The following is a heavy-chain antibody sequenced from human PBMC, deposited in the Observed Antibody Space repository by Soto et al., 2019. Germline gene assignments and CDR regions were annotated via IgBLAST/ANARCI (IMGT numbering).Heavy chain of an antibody. V-gene: IGHV3-23*01. D-gene: IGHD1-26*01. CDR3: AKSQQWGLPLSGGIDV. CDR1: GFTFSTYA. CDR2: VVGGGGST. Sequence: GGSLRLSCGASGFTFSTYAMSWVRQAPGKGLEWVSAVVGGGGSTYYTDSVKGRFTISRDNSKNTLYLQMSSLRVEDTAVYYCAKSQQWGLPLSGGIDVWGQGTTVTVSS. J-gene: IGHJ6*02.